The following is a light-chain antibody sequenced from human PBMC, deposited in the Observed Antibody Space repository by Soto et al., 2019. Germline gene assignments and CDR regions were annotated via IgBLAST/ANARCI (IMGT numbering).Light chain of an antibody. J-gene: IGKJ3*01. Sequence: EIVLTQSPGTLSLSPGERATLSCRASQNVRSSYVAWYQQKPGQAPRLLIYGASSRATGIPERFSGSGSGTDFNLSVSRLEPEDFAVYFCQQYDSWPYTFGPGSKVHFK. CDR2: GAS. V-gene: IGKV3-20*01. CDR1: QNVRSSY. CDR3: QQYDSWPYT.